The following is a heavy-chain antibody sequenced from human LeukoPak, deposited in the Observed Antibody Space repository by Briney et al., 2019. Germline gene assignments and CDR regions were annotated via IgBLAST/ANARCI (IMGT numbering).Heavy chain of an antibody. D-gene: IGHD1-26*01. CDR3: ARHEYSGSYYGLSWFDP. CDR1: GGSISSSGYY. CDR2: IYYSGST. Sequence: SETLSLTCTVSGGSISSSGYYWGWIRQPPGKGLEWIASIYYSGSTYYNPSLKSRVTIAVDTSKNQLSLKLSSLTAADTAVYYCARHEYSGSYYGLSWFDPWGQGTLVTVSS. V-gene: IGHV4-39*01. J-gene: IGHJ5*02.